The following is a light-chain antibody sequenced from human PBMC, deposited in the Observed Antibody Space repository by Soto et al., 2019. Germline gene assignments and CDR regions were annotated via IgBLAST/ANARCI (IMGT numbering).Light chain of an antibody. CDR1: SGSVSTTYY. J-gene: IGLJ3*02. V-gene: IGLV8-61*01. CDR2: DTS. Sequence: QAVVTQEPSFSVSPGGTVTLTCGLSSGSVSTTYYPSWYQQTPGQAPRTLIYDTSTRSSGVPDRFSGSILGNKAALTITGAQADDECDYYCMLNLGSGVSVFGGGTKLTVL. CDR3: MLNLGSGVSV.